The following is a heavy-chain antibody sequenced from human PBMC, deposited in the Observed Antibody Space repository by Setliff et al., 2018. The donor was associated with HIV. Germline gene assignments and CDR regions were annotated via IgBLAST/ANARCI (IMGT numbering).Heavy chain of an antibody. Sequence: PGGSLRLSCAASGLAVGANDMSWVRQAPGKGLEWVLVISGSGASTYYADSVKGRFTISRDNSKNTLYLQMNSLRVEDTAVYYCAKGRYGGYDWGTLDIWGQGTMVTVSS. CDR2: ISGSGAST. V-gene: IGHV3-23*01. J-gene: IGHJ3*02. D-gene: IGHD5-12*01. CDR3: AKGRYGGYDWGTLDI. CDR1: GLAVGAND.